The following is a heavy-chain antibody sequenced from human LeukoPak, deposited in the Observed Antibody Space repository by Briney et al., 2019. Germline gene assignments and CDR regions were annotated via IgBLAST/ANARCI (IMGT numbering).Heavy chain of an antibody. J-gene: IGHJ5*02. CDR1: GGTFRTYT. Sequence: GASVKVSCKASGGTFRTYTINWVRQAPGQGLEWMGGIIPIFGTTHYAQKFQGRVTITADKSTSTAYMELSSLRSKDTAVYYCARVQIVLMVYASGWFDPWGQGTLVTVSS. CDR2: IIPIFGTT. V-gene: IGHV1-69*06. D-gene: IGHD2-8*01. CDR3: ARVQIVLMVYASGWFDP.